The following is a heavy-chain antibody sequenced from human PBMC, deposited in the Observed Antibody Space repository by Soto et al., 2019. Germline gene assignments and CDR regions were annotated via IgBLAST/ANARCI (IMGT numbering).Heavy chain of an antibody. D-gene: IGHD3-3*01. J-gene: IGHJ4*01. CDR1: GFSFSSAW. V-gene: IGHV3-15*07. Sequence: EVQLVESGGGLVEPGGSLRLSCAASGFSFSSAWINWVRQTPGRGLEWVGRIKSKTDGGTTDFAARVKGRFAISRDDSRDMMYIEMNRLKNEDTGVYFCTTDSLFTQILGRFDFLGLGTLVTVSS. CDR3: TTDSLFTQILGRFDF. CDR2: IKSKTDGGTT.